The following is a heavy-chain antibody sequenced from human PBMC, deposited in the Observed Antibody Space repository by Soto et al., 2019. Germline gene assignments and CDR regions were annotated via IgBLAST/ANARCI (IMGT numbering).Heavy chain of an antibody. V-gene: IGHV4-59*01. CDR1: GGCISSYY. D-gene: IGHD3-22*01. CDR2: IYYSGST. J-gene: IGHJ6*02. Sequence: PSETLSLTCTVSGGCISSYYWSWIRQPPGKGLEWIGYIYYSGSTNYNPSLKSRVTISVDTSKNQFSLKLSSVTAADTAVYYCARAKTTYYYDSSGYYSYYYYGMDGWGQGTTVTVSS. CDR3: ARAKTTYYYDSSGYYSYYYYGMDG.